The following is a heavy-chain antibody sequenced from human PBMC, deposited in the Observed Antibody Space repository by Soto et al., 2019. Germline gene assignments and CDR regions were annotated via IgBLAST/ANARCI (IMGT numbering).Heavy chain of an antibody. CDR1: GGSLSGYY. D-gene: IGHD3-10*02. Sequence: SETLSLTCAVYGGSLSGYYWSWIRQPPGKGLEWIGEINHSGSTNYNPSLKSRVTIPVDTSKNQFSLKLSSVTAADTAVYYCARGLELFATWGQGTLVTVSS. J-gene: IGHJ5*02. CDR2: INHSGST. CDR3: ARGLELFAT. V-gene: IGHV4-34*01.